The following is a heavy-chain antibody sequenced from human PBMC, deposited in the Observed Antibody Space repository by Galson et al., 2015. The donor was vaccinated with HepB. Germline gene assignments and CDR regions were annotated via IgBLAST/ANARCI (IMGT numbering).Heavy chain of an antibody. CDR2: ISGSGGST. CDR1: GFTFSSYA. CDR3: AKALTSSGYLGDWFDP. V-gene: IGHV3-23*01. Sequence: SLRLSCAASGFTFSSYAMSWVRQAPGKGLEWVSAISGSGGSTYYADSVKGQFTISRDNSKNTLYLQMNSLRAEDTAVYYCAKALTSSGYLGDWFDPWGQGTLVTVSS. J-gene: IGHJ5*02. D-gene: IGHD3-22*01.